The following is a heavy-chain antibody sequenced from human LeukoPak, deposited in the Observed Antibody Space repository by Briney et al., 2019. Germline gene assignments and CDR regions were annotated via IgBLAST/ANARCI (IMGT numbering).Heavy chain of an antibody. V-gene: IGHV3-30*18. Sequence: PGGSLRLSCAASGFTFSSYGMHWVRQAPGKGLEWVAVISYDGSNKYYADSVKGRFTISRDNSKNTLYLQMNSLRAEDTAVYYCAKDLARYYYDSSPPDYWGQGTLVTVSS. D-gene: IGHD3-22*01. CDR1: GFTFSSYG. J-gene: IGHJ4*02. CDR2: ISYDGSNK. CDR3: AKDLARYYYDSSPPDY.